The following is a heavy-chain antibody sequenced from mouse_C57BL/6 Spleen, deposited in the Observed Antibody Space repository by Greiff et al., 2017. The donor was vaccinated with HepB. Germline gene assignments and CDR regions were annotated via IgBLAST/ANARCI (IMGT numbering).Heavy chain of an antibody. CDR3: ARLGYAYYFDY. V-gene: IGHV5-9*01. D-gene: IGHD2-2*01. Sequence: DVMLVESGGGLVKPGGSLKLSCAASGFTFSSYTMSWVRQTPEKRLEWVATISGGGGNTYYPDSVKGRFTISRDNAKNTLYLQMSSLRSEDTALYYCARLGYAYYFDYWGQGTTLTVSS. CDR1: GFTFSSYT. J-gene: IGHJ2*01. CDR2: ISGGGGNT.